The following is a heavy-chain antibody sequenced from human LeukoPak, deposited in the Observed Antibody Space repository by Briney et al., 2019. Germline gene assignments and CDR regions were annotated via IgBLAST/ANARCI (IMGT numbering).Heavy chain of an antibody. D-gene: IGHD3-22*01. CDR2: INPSGGST. J-gene: IGHJ4*02. Sequence: ASVKVSCKASGYTFTSYYMHWVRQAPGQGLERMRIINPSGGSTSYAQKFQGRVTMTRDTSTSTVYMELSSLRAEDTAVYYCARSVLYYYDSSGQERVDDYWGQGTLVTVSS. V-gene: IGHV1-46*01. CDR1: GYTFTSYY. CDR3: ARSVLYYYDSSGQERVDDY.